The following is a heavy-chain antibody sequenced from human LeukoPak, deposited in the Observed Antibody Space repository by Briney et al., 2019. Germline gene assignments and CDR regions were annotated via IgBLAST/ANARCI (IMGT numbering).Heavy chain of an antibody. D-gene: IGHD5-24*01. CDR3: ARDRSPYYYYGMDV. J-gene: IGHJ6*02. Sequence: PSETLSLTCTVSGGSLSSHYWSWIRQHPGKGLEWIGYIYYSGSTYYNPSLKSRVTISVDTSKNQFSLKLSSVTAADTAVYYCARDRSPYYYYGMDVWGQGTTVTVSS. CDR1: GGSLSSHY. CDR2: IYYSGST. V-gene: IGHV4-59*06.